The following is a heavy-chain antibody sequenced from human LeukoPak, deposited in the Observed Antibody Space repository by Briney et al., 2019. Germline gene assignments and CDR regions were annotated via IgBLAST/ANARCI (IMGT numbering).Heavy chain of an antibody. J-gene: IGHJ6*04. V-gene: IGHV3-48*03. Sequence: GGSLRLSCAASGFSFSSHGMSWVRQAPGKGLEWVSYISSSGSTIYYADSVKGRFTISRDNAKNSLYLQMNSLRAEDSAVYYCAELGITMIGGVWGKGTTVTISS. D-gene: IGHD3-10*02. CDR1: GFSFSSHG. CDR2: ISSSGSTI. CDR3: AELGITMIGGV.